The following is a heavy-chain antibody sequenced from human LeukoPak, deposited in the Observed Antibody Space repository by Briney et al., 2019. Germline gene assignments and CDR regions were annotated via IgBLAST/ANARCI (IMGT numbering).Heavy chain of an antibody. CDR2: IYSGGST. Sequence: SETLSLTCTVSGGSISSHYWSWIRQPAGKGLEWIGRIYSGGSTNYNPSLKSRVTMSVDTSKNQFSLKLTSVTAADTAVYYCARDYSPSGSYYKDAFDIWGQGTMVTVSS. V-gene: IGHV4-4*07. D-gene: IGHD3-10*01. CDR3: ARDYSPSGSYYKDAFDI. J-gene: IGHJ3*02. CDR1: GGSISSHY.